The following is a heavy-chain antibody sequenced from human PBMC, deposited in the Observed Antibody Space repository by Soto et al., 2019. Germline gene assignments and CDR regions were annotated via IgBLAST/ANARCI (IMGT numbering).Heavy chain of an antibody. Sequence: PSETLSLTCTVSGASISSDDYYWSWFRQPPGKGLEWIGYISYSGSTYYNPSLKSRITISVDTSKNQFSLKLSSVTAADTAVYYCARGTDRWLRSDGSFDPWGQGTLVTVSS. CDR3: ARGTDRWLRSDGSFDP. D-gene: IGHD5-12*01. V-gene: IGHV4-30-4*01. CDR1: GASISSDDYY. J-gene: IGHJ5*02. CDR2: ISYSGST.